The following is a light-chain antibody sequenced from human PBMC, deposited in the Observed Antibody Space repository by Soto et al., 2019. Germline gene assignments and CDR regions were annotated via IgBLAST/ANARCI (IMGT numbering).Light chain of an antibody. CDR1: SGDVGSYKY. CDR2: EVN. J-gene: IGLJ2*01. V-gene: IGLV2-14*01. Sequence: QSVLTQPASVSGSPGQSISVSCTGSSGDVGSYKYVSWYQQHPGKAPKLIIYEVNKRPSGVSARFSGSKSGNTASLTISGLQAEDEADDGCSSYTITSTLVIFGGGTKGTVL. CDR3: SSYTITSTLVI.